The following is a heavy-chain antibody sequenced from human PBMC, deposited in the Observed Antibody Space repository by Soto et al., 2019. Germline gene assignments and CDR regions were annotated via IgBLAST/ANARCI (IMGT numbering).Heavy chain of an antibody. CDR3: ASRELMVRGVIIIPPSFFDY. J-gene: IGHJ4*02. CDR2: IYYSGST. CDR1: GGSISSSSYY. D-gene: IGHD3-10*01. Sequence: SVTLSLTCTVSGGSISSSSYYWGWIRPPPGKGLEWIGSIYYSGSTYYNPSLKSRVTISVDTSKNQFSLKLSSVTAADTAVYYCASRELMVRGVIIIPPSFFDYWGQGTLVTVSS. V-gene: IGHV4-39*01.